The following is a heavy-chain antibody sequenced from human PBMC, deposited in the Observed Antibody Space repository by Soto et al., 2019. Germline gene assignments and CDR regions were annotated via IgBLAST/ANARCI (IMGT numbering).Heavy chain of an antibody. CDR2: IDTDGGGT. J-gene: IGHJ5*02. CDR1: GYTLRRHR. CDR3: ATVFDL. Sequence: EVQLVESGGGLVQPGGALRVSCAASGYTLRRHRIHWLHQAPGKGLEWVSRIDTDGGGTSYADSVKGRFTISTDNAKNTVYLQMNGLRAEDTAVYYCATVFDLWGQGTLVTVSS. V-gene: IGHV3-74*01.